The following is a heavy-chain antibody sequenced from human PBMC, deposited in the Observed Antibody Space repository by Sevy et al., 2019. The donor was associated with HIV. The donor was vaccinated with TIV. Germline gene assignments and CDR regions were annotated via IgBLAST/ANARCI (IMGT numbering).Heavy chain of an antibody. CDR1: GFTFSNAW. J-gene: IGHJ4*02. V-gene: IGHV3-15*01. CDR2: IRSKAGGGTT. CDR3: XXXXXXXXXVVVPFEY. Sequence: GGSLRLSCAASGFTFSNAWMSWVRQSPGKGLEWVGRIRSKAGGGTTDYATIVKGKFTISRDDSRDILYLQLNSLETXXXXXXXXXXXXXXXXXVVVPFEYWGQGTLVTVSS. D-gene: IGHD2-15*01.